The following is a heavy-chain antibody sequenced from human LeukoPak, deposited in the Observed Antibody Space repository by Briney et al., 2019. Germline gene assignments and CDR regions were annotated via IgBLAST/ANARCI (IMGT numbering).Heavy chain of an antibody. CDR1: GYTFTNYY. Sequence: GASVKVSCKASGYTFTNYYMHWVRQAPGQGPEWMGIIDPSGGSTTYAQKFQGRVTMTTDTSTSTAYMELRSLRSDDTAVYYCARGRSGSYYYYYYMDVWGKGTTVTVSS. D-gene: IGHD1-26*01. CDR2: IDPSGGST. V-gene: IGHV1-46*01. J-gene: IGHJ6*03. CDR3: ARGRSGSYYYYYYMDV.